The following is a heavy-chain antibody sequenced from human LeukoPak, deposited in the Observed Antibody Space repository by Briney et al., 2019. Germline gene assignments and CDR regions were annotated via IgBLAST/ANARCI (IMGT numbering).Heavy chain of an antibody. Sequence: GGALRLSCAASGFTVSSNYMSWVRQAPGKGLEWVSVIYGGVNTVYADSVQGRFTISRDNSQNTLYLQMSSLRAEDTAVYYCAKSPKTGFLFDYWGKGTLVTVSS. D-gene: IGHD1-1*01. CDR2: IYGGVNT. J-gene: IGHJ4*02. CDR3: AKSPKTGFLFDY. CDR1: GFTVSSNY. V-gene: IGHV3-66*01.